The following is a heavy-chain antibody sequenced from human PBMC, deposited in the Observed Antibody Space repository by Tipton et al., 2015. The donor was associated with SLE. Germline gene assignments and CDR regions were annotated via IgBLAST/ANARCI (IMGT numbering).Heavy chain of an antibody. CDR3: ARGGIYHDYSGNFDY. Sequence: TLSLTCAVYGGSFSGYYWSWIRQPPGKGLEWIGEINHSGSTNYNPSLKSRVTISVDTSKNQFSLKLSSVTAADTAVYYCARGGIYHDYSGNFDYWGQGTLVSASS. CDR2: INHSGST. CDR1: GGSFSGYY. J-gene: IGHJ4*02. V-gene: IGHV4-34*01. D-gene: IGHD3-22*01.